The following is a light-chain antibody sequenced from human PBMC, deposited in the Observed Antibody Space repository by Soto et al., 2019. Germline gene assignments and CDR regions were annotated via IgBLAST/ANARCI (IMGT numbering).Light chain of an antibody. CDR2: GAS. V-gene: IGKV3-20*01. J-gene: IGKJ1*01. CDR1: QSVSSSY. CDR3: QQYGSSPSWT. Sequence: EIVLTQSPGTLSLSPGERAPLSCRARQSVSSSYLAWYQQKPGQAPRLLIYGASSRATGIPDRFSGSGSGTGFTLTISRLEPEDFAVYYCQQYGSSPSWTFGRGTKVDIK.